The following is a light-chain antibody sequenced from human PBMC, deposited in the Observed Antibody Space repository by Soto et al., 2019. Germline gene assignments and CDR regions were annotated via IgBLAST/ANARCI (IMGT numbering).Light chain of an antibody. Sequence: IQGTQGPSSLSASVGDRVTITCRASQSISSYLNWYQQKPGKAPNLLIYAASRLQSGVPSRFSGSGSGTDFTLTLNSLQPEDFPSYYCQRHNSSPGTFGQGTKVDIK. V-gene: IGKV1-39*01. CDR1: QSISSY. CDR3: QRHNSSPGT. CDR2: AAS. J-gene: IGKJ1*01.